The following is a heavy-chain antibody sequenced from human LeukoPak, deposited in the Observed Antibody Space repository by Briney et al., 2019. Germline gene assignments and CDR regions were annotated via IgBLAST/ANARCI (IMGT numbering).Heavy chain of an antibody. Sequence: ASVKVSCKASGYTFTSYGISWVRQAPGQGLEWMGWISAYNGNTNYAQKLQGRVTMTTDTSTSTAYMELRRLRSDDTAVYYCARDLRPITMVLGVIIPSDVWGKGTTVTVSS. CDR3: ARDLRPITMVLGVIIPSDV. CDR1: GYTFTSYG. V-gene: IGHV1-18*01. CDR2: ISAYNGNT. J-gene: IGHJ6*04. D-gene: IGHD3-10*01.